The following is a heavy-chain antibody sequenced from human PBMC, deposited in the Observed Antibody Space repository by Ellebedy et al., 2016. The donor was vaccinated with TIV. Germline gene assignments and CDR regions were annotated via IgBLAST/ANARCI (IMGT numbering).Heavy chain of an antibody. CDR3: ARVECNSISCPGAFDI. D-gene: IGHD2-2*01. CDR1: GFTFSSYW. J-gene: IGHJ3*02. Sequence: GESLKISCAASGFTFSSYWMHWVRQAPGKGLVWVSRISSDGTGTSYADPMQGRFTISRDNAKNTRYLQMNSLRAEDTAVYYCARVECNSISCPGAFDIWGQGTMVTVSS. CDR2: ISSDGTGT. V-gene: IGHV3-74*01.